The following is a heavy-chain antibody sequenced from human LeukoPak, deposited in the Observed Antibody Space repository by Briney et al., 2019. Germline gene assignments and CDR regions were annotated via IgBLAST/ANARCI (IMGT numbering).Heavy chain of an antibody. Sequence: GRSLRLSCAASAFTFSSFGMHWVRQAPGKWLEWVAVIWYDGSNKYYADSVEGRFTISRDNSKNTLYLQMNSLRAEDTAVYYCARDRETCYFDFWGQGTLVTVSS. J-gene: IGHJ4*02. CDR2: IWYDGSNK. CDR1: AFTFSSFG. V-gene: IGHV3-33*01. CDR3: ARDRETCYFDF.